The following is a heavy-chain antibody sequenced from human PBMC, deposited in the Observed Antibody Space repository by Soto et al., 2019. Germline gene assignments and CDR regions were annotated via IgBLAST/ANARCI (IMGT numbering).Heavy chain of an antibody. J-gene: IGHJ5*02. CDR2: ISAYNGNT. CDR3: ARQRPYYDSSGRRGWFDP. Sequence: GASVKVSCKASGYTFTSYGISWVRQAPGQGLEWMGWISAYNGNTNYAQKLQGRVTMTTDTSTSTAYMELRSLRSDDTAVYYCARQRPYYDSSGRRGWFDPWGQGTLVTVSS. CDR1: GYTFTSYG. D-gene: IGHD3-22*01. V-gene: IGHV1-18*04.